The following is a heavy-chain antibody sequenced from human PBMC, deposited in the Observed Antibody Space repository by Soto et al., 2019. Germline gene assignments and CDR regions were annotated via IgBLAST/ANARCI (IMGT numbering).Heavy chain of an antibody. J-gene: IGHJ4*02. CDR1: GYTFTSYG. CDR3: VRGRYGDY. D-gene: IGHD1-1*01. CDR2: ISAHNDNT. V-gene: IGHV1-18*01. Sequence: QVHLVQSGAEVRKPGASVKVSCKGSGYTFTSYGIAWVRQAPGQGLEWMGWISAHNDNTNYAQKVQGRVTVTRDTDTSTAYVELRNLRSDDTAVYYCVRGRYGDYWGQGALVTVSS.